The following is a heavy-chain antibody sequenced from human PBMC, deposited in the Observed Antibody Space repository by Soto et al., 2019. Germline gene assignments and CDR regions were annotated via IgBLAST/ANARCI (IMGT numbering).Heavy chain of an antibody. CDR1: GDSLSSGGHY. D-gene: IGHD3-9*01. CDR2: IYDSVNT. CDR3: ARVDHRGYFAILTDY. J-gene: IGHJ4*02. V-gene: IGHV4-31*03. Sequence: KPSETLSLTCTVSGDSLSSGGHYWSWIRQHPGKGLEWIGHIYDSVNTYYSPSPRSRVTISADMSKNQFSLNLRSVTAADTAVYYCARVDHRGYFAILTDYWGQGTLVTVSS.